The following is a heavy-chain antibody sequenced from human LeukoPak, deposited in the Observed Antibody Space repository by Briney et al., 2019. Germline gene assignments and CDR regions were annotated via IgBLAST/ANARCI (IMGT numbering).Heavy chain of an antibody. CDR3: ARDGLGIADY. J-gene: IGHJ4*02. CDR1: GFTFSSYG. Sequence: PGRSLRLSCAASGFTFSSYGMHWVRQAPGKGLEWVAVISYDGSNKYYADSVRGRFTISRDNSKNTLYLQMNSLRAEDTAVYYCARDGLGIADYWGQGTLVTVSS. V-gene: IGHV3-30*03. D-gene: IGHD3-16*01. CDR2: ISYDGSNK.